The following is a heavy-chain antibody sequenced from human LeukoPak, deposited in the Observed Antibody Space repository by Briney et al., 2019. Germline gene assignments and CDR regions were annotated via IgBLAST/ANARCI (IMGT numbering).Heavy chain of an antibody. Sequence: ASVKVSCKASGYTFTSYGISWVRQAPGQGLEWMGTIHPGRDTTTYAQNFRGRVTMTRDTSTRTVHMELNSLGSGDTAVYYCARPDSTSSRSYFPYWGQGTLVTVSS. CDR1: GYTFTSYG. J-gene: IGHJ1*01. V-gene: IGHV1-46*01. CDR2: IHPGRDTT. D-gene: IGHD6-6*01. CDR3: ARPDSTSSRSYFPY.